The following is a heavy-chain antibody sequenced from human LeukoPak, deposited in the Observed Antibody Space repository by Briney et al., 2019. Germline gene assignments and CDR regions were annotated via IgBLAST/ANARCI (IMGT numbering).Heavy chain of an antibody. D-gene: IGHD3-10*01. CDR2: ISYDGSNK. CDR3: AKGYYYGSGSYYGPFDY. V-gene: IGHV3-30*18. CDR1: GFTFSSYG. J-gene: IGHJ4*02. Sequence: GRSLRLSCAASGFTFSSYGMHWVRQAPGTGLEWVAVISYDGSNKYYADSVKGRFTISRDNSKNTLYLQMNSLRAEDTAVYYCAKGYYYGSGSYYGPFDYWGQGTLVTVSS.